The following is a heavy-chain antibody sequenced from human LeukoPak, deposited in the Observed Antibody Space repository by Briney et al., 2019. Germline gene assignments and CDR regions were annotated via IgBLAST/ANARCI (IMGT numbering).Heavy chain of an antibody. D-gene: IGHD2-2*01. J-gene: IGHJ6*04. V-gene: IGHV1-8*03. Sequence: ASVKVSCKASGYTFTSYDINWVRQATGQGLEWMGWMNPNSGNTGYAQKFQGRVTITRNTSISTAYMELSSLRSEDTAVYYCARDRGCSSTSCYYESRMDVWGKGTTVTVSS. CDR3: ARDRGCSSTSCYYESRMDV. CDR1: GYTFTSYD. CDR2: MNPNSGNT.